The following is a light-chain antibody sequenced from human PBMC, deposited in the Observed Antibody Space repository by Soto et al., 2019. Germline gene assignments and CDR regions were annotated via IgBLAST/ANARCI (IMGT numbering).Light chain of an antibody. CDR2: DAS. Sequence: DIQMTQSPSSLSASVGDRVTITCQASQDIREYVNWYQHKPGKAPRLLIYDASHLETGVPSKFSGSRSGTDFTFTISGLQPEDIATYCCQQYDSLPYTFGQGNKLEIK. CDR1: QDIREY. CDR3: QQYDSLPYT. J-gene: IGKJ2*01. V-gene: IGKV1-33*01.